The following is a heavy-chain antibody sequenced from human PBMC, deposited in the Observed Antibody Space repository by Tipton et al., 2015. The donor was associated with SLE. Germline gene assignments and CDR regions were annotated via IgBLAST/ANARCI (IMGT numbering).Heavy chain of an antibody. CDR1: GGSISSRNYY. CDR2: IYYSGDT. V-gene: IGHV4-39*01. J-gene: IGHJ6*02. CDR3: TRTPLEVGRTGRYGLDV. D-gene: IGHD1-26*01. Sequence: TLSLTCTVSGGSISSRNYYWVWIRQTPGKGLEWIGSIYYSGDTHYNPSLKSRVTMSVDTSKNQFSLKLTSVTAADMATYYCTRTPLEVGRTGRYGLDVWGLGTTVTVSS.